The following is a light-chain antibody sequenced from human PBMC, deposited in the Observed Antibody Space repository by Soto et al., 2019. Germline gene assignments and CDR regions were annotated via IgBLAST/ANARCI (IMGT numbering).Light chain of an antibody. V-gene: IGKV3-20*01. J-gene: IGKJ4*01. CDR2: GAS. Sequence: EIVLTQSPGTLSLSPGERATHSCRASQSVSSSYLAWYQQKPGQAPRLLIYGASSRATGIPDRFSGSGSGTDFTLTISRLEPEDFAVYYCQQYGSSPYTFGGGTKVEIE. CDR1: QSVSSSY. CDR3: QQYGSSPYT.